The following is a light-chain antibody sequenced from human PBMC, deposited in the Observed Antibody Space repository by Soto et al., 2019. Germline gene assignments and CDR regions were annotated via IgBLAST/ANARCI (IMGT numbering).Light chain of an antibody. CDR2: DVT. Sequence: QSVLTQPASVSGSPGQSITISCTGISSDVGGYNYVSWYQQHPGKAPKLIIHDVTDRPSGVSNRFSGSKSGNTASLTISGLQAEDEADYYCSSYANRAAPYVFGTGTKVTVL. V-gene: IGLV2-14*03. J-gene: IGLJ1*01. CDR3: SSYANRAAPYV. CDR1: SSDVGGYNY.